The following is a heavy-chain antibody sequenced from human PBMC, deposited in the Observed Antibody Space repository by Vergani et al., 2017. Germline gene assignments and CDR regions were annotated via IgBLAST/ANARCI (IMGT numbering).Heavy chain of an antibody. CDR2: ISSSGSTI. Sequence: EVQLVESGGGLVQPGGSLRLSCAASGFTFSSYEMNWVRQAPGKGLEWVSYISSSGSTIYYADSVKGRFTIPRDNAKNSLYLQMNSLRAEDTAVYYCARGGYQLLYFRIDYYYYGMDVWGQGTTVTVSS. CDR1: GFTFSSYE. D-gene: IGHD2-2*02. V-gene: IGHV3-48*03. J-gene: IGHJ6*02. CDR3: ARGGYQLLYFRIDYYYYGMDV.